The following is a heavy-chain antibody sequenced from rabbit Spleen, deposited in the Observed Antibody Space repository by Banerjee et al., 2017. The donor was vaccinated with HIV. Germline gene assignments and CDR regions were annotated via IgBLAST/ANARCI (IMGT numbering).Heavy chain of an antibody. CDR1: GVSLNDKDV. CDR3: ARGSGYTRLDL. CDR2: INIVTGKS. Sequence: EQLEESGGGLVKPEGSLTLTCKASGVSLNDKDVMCWVRQAPGKGLEWIACINIVTGKSVYATWAKGQFTISKTSSPTVTLQMTSLTAADTATYFCARGSGYTRLDLWGPGTLVTVS. D-gene: IGHD1-1*01. V-gene: IGHV1S45*01. J-gene: IGHJ3*01.